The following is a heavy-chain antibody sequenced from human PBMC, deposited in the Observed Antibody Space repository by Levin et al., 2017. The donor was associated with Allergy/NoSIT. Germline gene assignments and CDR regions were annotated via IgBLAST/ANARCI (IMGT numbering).Heavy chain of an antibody. V-gene: IGHV3-33*01. J-gene: IGHJ5*02. CDR3: ARKPRGASSWPHFDP. Sequence: GGSLRLSCAASGFTFSTYGVHWVRQPPGKGLEWVAGISYDGSNKYYVDSVKGRFSISRDNSKNSLYLQMTSLGADDTAVFYCARKPRGASSWPHFDPWGQGALVTGAS. CDR1: GFTFSTYG. CDR2: ISYDGSNK. D-gene: IGHD6-13*01.